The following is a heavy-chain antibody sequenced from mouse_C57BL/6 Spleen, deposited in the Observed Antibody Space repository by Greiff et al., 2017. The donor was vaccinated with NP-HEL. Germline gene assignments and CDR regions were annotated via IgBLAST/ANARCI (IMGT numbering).Heavy chain of an antibody. CDR3: ARRGDYDAFDY. CDR2: IDPSDSYT. V-gene: IGHV1-50*01. CDR1: GYTFTSYW. D-gene: IGHD2-4*01. J-gene: IGHJ2*01. Sequence: QVQLQQPGAELVQPGASVKLSCKASGYTFTSYWMQWVKQRPGQGLEWIGEIDPSDSYTNYNQKFKGKATLTVDTSSSTAYMQLSSLTSEDSAVYYCARRGDYDAFDYWGKGTTLTVSS.